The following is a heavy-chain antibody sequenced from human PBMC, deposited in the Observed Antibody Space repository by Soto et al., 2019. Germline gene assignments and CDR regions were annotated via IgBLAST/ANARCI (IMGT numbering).Heavy chain of an antibody. CDR2: IIPIFGTA. J-gene: IGHJ4*02. V-gene: IGHV1-69*13. CDR3: ARLGGAAAGPFDY. Sequence: SVKVSCKSSGGTFSSYAISCVRQAPGQGLEWMGGIIPIFGTANYAQKFQGRVTITADESTSTAYMELSSLGSEDTAVYYCARLGGAAAGPFDYWGQGTLVTVSS. CDR1: GGTFSSYA. D-gene: IGHD6-13*01.